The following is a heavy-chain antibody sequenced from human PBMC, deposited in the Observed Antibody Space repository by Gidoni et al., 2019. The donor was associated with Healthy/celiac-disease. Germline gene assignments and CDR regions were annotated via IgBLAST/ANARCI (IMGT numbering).Heavy chain of an antibody. CDR2: INHSGST. CDR1: GGSFSAYY. J-gene: IGHJ6*02. D-gene: IGHD2-2*01. V-gene: IGHV4-34*01. CDR3: ARARIVVVPAVAYYYYYGMDV. Sequence: QVQLQQWGAGPLKPSETLSLTCAVYGGSFSAYYWSWIRQPPGKGLEWIGEINHSGSTNYNPALKSRVTISVDTSKNQFSLKLSSVTAADTAVYYCARARIVVVPAVAYYYYYGMDVWGQGTTVTVSS.